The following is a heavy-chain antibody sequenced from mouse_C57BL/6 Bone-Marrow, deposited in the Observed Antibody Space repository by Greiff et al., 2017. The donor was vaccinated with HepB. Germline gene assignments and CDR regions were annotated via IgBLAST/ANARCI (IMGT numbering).Heavy chain of an antibody. J-gene: IGHJ3*01. CDR2: INPYNGGT. CDR1: GYTFTDYY. Sequence: EVQLQQSGPVLVKPGASVKMSCKASGYTFTDYYMNWVKQSHGKSLEWIGVINPYNGGTSYNQKFKGKATLTVDKSSSTAYMELNSLTSEDSAVYYCAPTYYSNRWFAYWGQGTLVTVSA. V-gene: IGHV1-19*01. CDR3: APTYYSNRWFAY. D-gene: IGHD2-5*01.